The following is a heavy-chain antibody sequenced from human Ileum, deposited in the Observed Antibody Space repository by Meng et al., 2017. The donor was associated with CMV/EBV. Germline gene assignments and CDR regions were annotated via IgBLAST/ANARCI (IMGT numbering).Heavy chain of an antibody. Sequence: SVKVSRKSPGGTFSSYAISWVRQAPGQGLEWMGGIIPIFGAANYAQKFQGRVTITTDESTSTAYRELSSLRSEDTAGYYCARRRLRDGYHDYWGQGTLVTVSS. CDR2: IIPIFGAA. V-gene: IGHV1-69*05. CDR3: ARRRLRDGYHDY. D-gene: IGHD6-25*01. CDR1: GGTFSSYA. J-gene: IGHJ4*02.